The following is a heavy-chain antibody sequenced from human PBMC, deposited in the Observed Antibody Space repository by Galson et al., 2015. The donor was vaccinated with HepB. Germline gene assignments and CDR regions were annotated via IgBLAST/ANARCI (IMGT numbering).Heavy chain of an antibody. CDR3: AKESTVTTKNWFDP. D-gene: IGHD4-17*01. CDR2: IRYDGTNE. CDR1: GFSFSSYG. Sequence: SLRLSCAASGFSFSSYGMHWVRQAPGKGLEWVSFIRYDGTNEYYADSVKGRFTISRDNSKNTLYLQMNSLRAEDTAVYYCAKESTVTTKNWFDPRGQGTLVTVSS. J-gene: IGHJ5*02. V-gene: IGHV3-30*02.